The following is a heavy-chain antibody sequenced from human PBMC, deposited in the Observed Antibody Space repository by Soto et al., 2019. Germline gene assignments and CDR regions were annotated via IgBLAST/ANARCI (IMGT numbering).Heavy chain of an antibody. CDR2: ISSSSTTI. CDR3: ARDRPRFGESDYGMDV. CDR1: GFSFSSFE. V-gene: IGHV3-48*03. Sequence: EVQLVESGGGLVQPGGSLRLSCAASGFSFSSFEMNWVRQAPRKGRQWVSYISSSSTTIYYADSVKGRFTISRDNARKSLYLQMDSLRAEDTAVYYCARDRPRFGESDYGMDVWGQGTTVTVSS. J-gene: IGHJ6*02. D-gene: IGHD3-10*01.